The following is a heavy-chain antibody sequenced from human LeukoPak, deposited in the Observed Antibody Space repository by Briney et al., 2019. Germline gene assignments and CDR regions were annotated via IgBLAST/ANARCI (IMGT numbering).Heavy chain of an antibody. V-gene: IGHV3-21*01. Sequence: NTGGSLRLSCVASGFTFSSYTMSWARQAPEKGLEWVSSITDDSGFKFDADSVKGRFTISRDNAKNSLYLQMNTLRAEDTAVYYCARVAGESRDYWGQGTLVTVSS. CDR1: GFTFSSYT. CDR3: ARVAGESRDY. J-gene: IGHJ4*02. CDR2: ITDDSGFK.